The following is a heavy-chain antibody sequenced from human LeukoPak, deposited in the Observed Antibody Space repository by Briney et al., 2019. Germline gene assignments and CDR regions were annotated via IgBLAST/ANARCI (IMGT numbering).Heavy chain of an antibody. CDR1: GFTFSNYA. CDR3: AREWYYDTSGYCDY. D-gene: IGHD3-22*01. Sequence: GGSLRLSCAASGFTFSNYAMTWVRQAPEKGLEWVSSISSSSSYIYYADSVKGRFTISRDNAKNSLYLQMNSLRAEDTAVYYCAREWYYDTSGYCDYWGQGTLVTVSS. V-gene: IGHV3-21*01. CDR2: ISSSSSYI. J-gene: IGHJ4*02.